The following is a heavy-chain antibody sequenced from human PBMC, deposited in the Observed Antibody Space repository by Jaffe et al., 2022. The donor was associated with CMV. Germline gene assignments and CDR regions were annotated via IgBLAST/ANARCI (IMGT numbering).Heavy chain of an antibody. CDR3: AREGGGYKYPLDY. CDR1: GFTFNDYS. CDR2: ISSGGDYI. Sequence: EVHLEESGGGLVKPGESLRVSCVASGFTFNDYSMNWVRQAPGKGLEWLASISSGGDYIHYADLVKGRFIISRDNDKTLLYLQINDLRVEDTAIYFCAREGGGYKYPLDYWGQGTLVTVSS. J-gene: IGHJ4*02. D-gene: IGHD1-26*01. V-gene: IGHV3-21*01.